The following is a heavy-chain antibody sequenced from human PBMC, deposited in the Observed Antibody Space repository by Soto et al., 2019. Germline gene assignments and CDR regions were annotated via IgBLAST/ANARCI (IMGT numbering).Heavy chain of an antibody. V-gene: IGHV4-34*01. CDR1: GGSFSGYY. CDR3: ARGRVSKYSSSWYTRGWFDP. J-gene: IGHJ5*02. CDR2: INHSGST. D-gene: IGHD6-13*01. Sequence: PSETLSLTCAVYGGSFSGYYGSWIRQPPGKGLEWIGEINHSGSTNYNPSLKSRVTISVDTSKNQFSLKLSSVTAADTAVYYCARGRVSKYSSSWYTRGWFDPWGQGTLVTVSS.